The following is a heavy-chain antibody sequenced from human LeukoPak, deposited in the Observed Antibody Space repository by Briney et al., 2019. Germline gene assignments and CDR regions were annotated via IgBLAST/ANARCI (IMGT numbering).Heavy chain of an antibody. CDR3: AREVGYGVFDY. CDR2: IYTSGNA. V-gene: IGHV3-53*01. Sequence: PGGSLRLSCAASGLTVSGSYMNWVRQAPGKGLEWVAVIYTSGNAFYTDSVKGRFTISRDNSKDTIYLQMNSVRVEDTAVYYCAREVGYGVFDYWGQGTLVTASS. CDR1: GLTVSGSY. J-gene: IGHJ4*02. D-gene: IGHD5-18*01.